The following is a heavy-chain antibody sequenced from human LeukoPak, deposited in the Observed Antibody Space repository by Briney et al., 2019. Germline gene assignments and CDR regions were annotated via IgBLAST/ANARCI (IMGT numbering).Heavy chain of an antibody. D-gene: IGHD6-13*01. CDR3: ARRYAAAADY. CDR2: INPSGGST. V-gene: IGHV1-46*01. CDR1: GYTFTSSD. J-gene: IGHJ4*02. Sequence: ASVKVSCKASGYTFTSSDMYWVRQAPGQGPEWMGIINPSGGSTTYAQKFQGRVTMTRDTSTSTVYMELSSLRSDDTAVYYRARRYAAAADYWGQGTLVTVSS.